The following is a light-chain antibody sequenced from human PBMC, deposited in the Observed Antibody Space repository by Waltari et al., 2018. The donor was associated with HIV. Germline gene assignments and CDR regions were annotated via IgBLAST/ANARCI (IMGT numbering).Light chain of an antibody. CDR3: AAWTDSLTAVV. Sequence: QSVLTQPPSASGTPGQRVTIPCSGSRSNRGSYYVYWYQKLPGTAPKLLIYRNNQRPSGVPDRFSGSKSGTSASLAINGLRSEDEADYYCAAWTDSLTAVVFGGGTKLSV. CDR2: RNN. V-gene: IGLV1-47*01. CDR1: RSNRGSYY. J-gene: IGLJ2*01.